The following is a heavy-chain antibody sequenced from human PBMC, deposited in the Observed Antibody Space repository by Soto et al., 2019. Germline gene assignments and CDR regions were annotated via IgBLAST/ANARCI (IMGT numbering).Heavy chain of an antibody. V-gene: IGHV3-30*18. J-gene: IGHJ6*02. CDR3: VKDGSSGWPYFDDMDV. D-gene: IGHD6-19*01. CDR2: ILYDGSKK. Sequence: QVQLVESGGGVVQPGRSLRLXXXXXXXXXSSYGMHXXRQAXGKGLEWVAVILYDGSKKYYADSVKGRFTISRDNSKNALYLQMSSLRAEDTALYYCVKDGSSGWPYFDDMDVWGRGTTVTVSS. CDR1: XXXXSSYG.